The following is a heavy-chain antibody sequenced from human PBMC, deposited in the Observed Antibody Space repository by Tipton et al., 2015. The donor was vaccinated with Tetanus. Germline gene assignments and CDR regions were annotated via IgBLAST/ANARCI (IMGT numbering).Heavy chain of an antibody. CDR1: GASSTSGDYY. V-gene: IGHV4-39*01. D-gene: IGHD1-1*01. J-gene: IGHJ4*02. Sequence: LRLSCTVSGASSTSGDYYWAWIRQPPGKGPEWIGSIYYTGSTYYNPSLKSRVTISEDTSKNQFSLKLSSVIAADTAMYYCAKGLDQYKSGNDWGQGTLVTVSS. CDR3: AKGLDQYKSGND. CDR2: IYYTGST.